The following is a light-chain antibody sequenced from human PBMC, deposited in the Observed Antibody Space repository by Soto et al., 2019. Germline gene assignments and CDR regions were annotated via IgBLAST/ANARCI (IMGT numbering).Light chain of an antibody. CDR2: GAS. CDR3: QAYVSSRWT. V-gene: IGKV3-20*01. J-gene: IGKJ1*01. CDR1: QSVSTSY. Sequence: EIVLTQSPGTLSLSPGERATLSCRASQSVSTSYLVWYQQKPGQAPRLLIYGASSRATGIPDRISGSGSGTDFTLTISGLEPEDFAVYYCQAYVSSRWTFDQGTKVEIK.